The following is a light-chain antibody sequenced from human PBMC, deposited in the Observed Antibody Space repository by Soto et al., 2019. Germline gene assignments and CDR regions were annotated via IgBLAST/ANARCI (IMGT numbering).Light chain of an antibody. CDR1: QSISNH. Sequence: DIQLTQSPSSLSASVEDRVIITCRASQSISNHLNWYQQKPGKAPKLLIFAASSLQSGVPSRFSGSRSGPDFTPTISSMKPADFATYYCQKSDTSPKTVGRGTKADSK. CDR3: QKSDTSPKT. J-gene: IGKJ4*02. V-gene: IGKV1-39*01. CDR2: AAS.